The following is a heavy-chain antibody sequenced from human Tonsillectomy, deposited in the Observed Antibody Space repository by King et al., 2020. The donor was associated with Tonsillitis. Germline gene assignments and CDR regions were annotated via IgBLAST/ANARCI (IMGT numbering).Heavy chain of an antibody. CDR3: ATERNRGYDFKSFKTEVFGGIAP. CDR2: FDPENDER. V-gene: IGHV1-24*01. D-gene: IGHD5-12*01. J-gene: IGHJ5*02. CDR1: GYTLTELS. Sequence: QLVQSGAEVKKPGASVKVSCKVSGYTLTELSMHWVRQAPGKGLEWMGGFDPENDERIYAQKFQGRVTMTEDTSTDTAYMELSSLRSEDTAVYYCATERNRGYDFKSFKTEVFGGIAPWGQGTLVTVSS.